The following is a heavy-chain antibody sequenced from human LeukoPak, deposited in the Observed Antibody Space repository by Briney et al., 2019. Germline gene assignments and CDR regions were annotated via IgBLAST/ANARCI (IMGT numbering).Heavy chain of an antibody. D-gene: IGHD1-14*01. J-gene: IGHJ4*02. V-gene: IGHV3-30*04. CDR3: AEPGGY. CDR1: GFTFSSYA. CDR2: ISYDGSNK. Sequence: GSLRLSCAASGFTFSSYAMHWVRQAPGKGLEWVAVISYDGSNKYYADSVKGRFTISRDNSKNTLYLQMNSLRAEDTAVYYCAEPGGYWGQGTLVTVSS.